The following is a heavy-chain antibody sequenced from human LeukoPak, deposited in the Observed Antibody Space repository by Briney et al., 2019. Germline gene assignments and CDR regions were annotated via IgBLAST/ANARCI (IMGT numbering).Heavy chain of an antibody. Sequence: ASVKVSCKTSGYPFTGCYIHWVRPAPGQGLEWMGWIDPNSGGTNYAQKFQGRVTMTRDTSISTAYMELSRLTSADTAVYRCATPSSSSWYGFDPWGQGTLVTVSS. CDR2: IDPNSGGT. CDR3: ATPSSSSWYGFDP. J-gene: IGHJ5*02. V-gene: IGHV1-2*02. CDR1: GYPFTGCY. D-gene: IGHD6-13*01.